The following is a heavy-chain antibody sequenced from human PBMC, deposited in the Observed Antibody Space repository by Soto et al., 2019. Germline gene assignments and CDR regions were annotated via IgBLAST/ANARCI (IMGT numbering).Heavy chain of an antibody. CDR3: ARGGTIFGVVPYYFDY. V-gene: IGHV4-59*01. CDR2: IYYSGST. Sequence: SETLSLTCTVSGGSISSYYWSWIRQPPGKGLEWIGYIYYSGSTNYNPSLKSRVTISVDTSKNQFSLKLSSVTAADTAVYYCARGGTIFGVVPYYFDYWGQGTLVTVSS. D-gene: IGHD3-3*01. J-gene: IGHJ4*02. CDR1: GGSISSYY.